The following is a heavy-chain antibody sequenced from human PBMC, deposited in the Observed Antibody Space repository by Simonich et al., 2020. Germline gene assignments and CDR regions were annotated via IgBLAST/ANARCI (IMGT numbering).Heavy chain of an antibody. J-gene: IGHJ5*02. CDR2: SNPNRGGK. CDR3: ARGTYGFAGTTRPNTENWFDP. D-gene: IGHD1-7*01. Sequence: QVQLVQSGAEVKKPGASVKVSCKASGYTFTGYYMHWVRQAPGQGLEWMGRSNPNRGGKNFAKRFQGRVTMTMDTSISTAYMELSRLRSDDTAVYYCARGTYGFAGTTRPNTENWFDPWGQGTLVTVSS. CDR1: GYTFTGYY. V-gene: IGHV1-2*06.